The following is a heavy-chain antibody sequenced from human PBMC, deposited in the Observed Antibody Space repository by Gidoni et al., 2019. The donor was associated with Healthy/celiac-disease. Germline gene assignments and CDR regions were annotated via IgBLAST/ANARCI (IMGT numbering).Heavy chain of an antibody. D-gene: IGHD3-22*01. CDR2: IYPGDSDT. CDR3: ARRDHYYDSSGYWYYFDY. V-gene: IGHV5-51*03. CDR1: GYSFTSYW. J-gene: IGHJ4*02. Sequence: EVQLVQSGAEVKKPGESLKISCKGSGYSFTSYWIGWVRQMPGKGLEWMGIIYPGDSDTRYSPSFQGQVTISADKSISTAYLQWSSLKASDTAMYYCARRDHYYDSSGYWYYFDYWGQGTLVTVSS.